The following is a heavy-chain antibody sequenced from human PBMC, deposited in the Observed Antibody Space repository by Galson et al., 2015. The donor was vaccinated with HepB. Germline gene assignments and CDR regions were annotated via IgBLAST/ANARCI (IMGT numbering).Heavy chain of an antibody. Sequence: SLRLSCAASGFTFSSYAMHWVRQAPGKGLEWVAAISYDGSNKYYADSVKGRFTISRDNSKNTLYLQMNSLRAEDTAVYYCAREGGCSSTSCYTAGLDYWGQGTLVTVSS. CDR2: ISYDGSNK. CDR1: GFTFSSYA. J-gene: IGHJ4*02. D-gene: IGHD2-2*02. V-gene: IGHV3-30-3*01. CDR3: AREGGCSSTSCYTAGLDY.